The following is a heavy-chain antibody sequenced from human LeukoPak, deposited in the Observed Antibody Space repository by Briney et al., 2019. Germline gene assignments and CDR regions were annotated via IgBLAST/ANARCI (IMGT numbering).Heavy chain of an antibody. J-gene: IGHJ4*02. Sequence: GGSLRLSCAASGFTFDDYAMHWVRQAPGKGLEWVSGISWNSGSIGYADSVKGRFTISRDNAKNSLYLQMNSLRAEDTALYYCAEAWKWGSGSYSYFDYWGQGTLVTVSS. D-gene: IGHD1-26*01. V-gene: IGHV3-9*01. CDR3: AEAWKWGSGSYSYFDY. CDR1: GFTFDDYA. CDR2: ISWNSGSI.